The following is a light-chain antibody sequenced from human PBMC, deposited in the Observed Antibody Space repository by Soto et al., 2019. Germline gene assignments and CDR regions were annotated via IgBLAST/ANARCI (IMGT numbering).Light chain of an antibody. CDR2: GAS. J-gene: IGKJ2*01. Sequence: EIVMTQSPTTLSVSPGERATLSCRASQSVSSNLAWYQQKPGQAPRLLIYGASTRATGIPARFRGSGSGTEFTLTISSLQSEDLAVYYCQQYNNRPPDTFGQGTKLEIK. CDR1: QSVSSN. CDR3: QQYNNRPPDT. V-gene: IGKV3-15*01.